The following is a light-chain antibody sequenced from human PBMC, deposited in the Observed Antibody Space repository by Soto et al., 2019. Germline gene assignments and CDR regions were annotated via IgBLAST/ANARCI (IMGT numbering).Light chain of an antibody. CDR3: QQRSYGYT. J-gene: IGKJ2*01. Sequence: IVLTQSPVTLSLSPGERATLSCRASQHISTFLAWYQHKVGQAPRLLISDASKRATGTPARFSGSGSGTDFTLTISSLEPEDFAVYYCQQRSYGYTFGPGTKLEI. CDR2: DAS. CDR1: QHISTF. V-gene: IGKV3-11*01.